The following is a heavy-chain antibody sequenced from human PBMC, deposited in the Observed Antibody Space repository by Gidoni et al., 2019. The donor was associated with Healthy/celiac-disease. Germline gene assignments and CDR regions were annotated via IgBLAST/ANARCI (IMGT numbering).Heavy chain of an antibody. V-gene: IGHV1-18*01. CDR2: ISAYNGNT. D-gene: IGHD3-9*01. CDR1: GYTFTSYG. Sequence: QVQLVQSGAEVKKPGASVKVSCTASGYTFTSYGISWVRQAPGQGLEWMGWISAYNGNTNYAQKLQGRVTMTTETSTSTAYMELRSLRSDDTAVYYCALVSIGLAYGMDVWGQGTTVTVSS. J-gene: IGHJ6*02. CDR3: ALVSIGLAYGMDV.